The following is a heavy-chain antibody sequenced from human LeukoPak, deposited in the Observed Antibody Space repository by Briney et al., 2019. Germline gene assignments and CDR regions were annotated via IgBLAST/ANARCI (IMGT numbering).Heavy chain of an antibody. CDR2: IYYSGST. Sequence: SETLSLTCTVSGGSISSSSYYWGWIRQPPGKGLEWIGSIYYSGSTYYNPSLKSRVTLSVDTSKNQFSLKLSSVTAADTAVYYCARGGFIEYSSSNTLDYWGQGTLVTVSS. J-gene: IGHJ4*02. CDR1: GGSISSSSYY. CDR3: ARGGFIEYSSSNTLDY. V-gene: IGHV4-39*07. D-gene: IGHD6-6*01.